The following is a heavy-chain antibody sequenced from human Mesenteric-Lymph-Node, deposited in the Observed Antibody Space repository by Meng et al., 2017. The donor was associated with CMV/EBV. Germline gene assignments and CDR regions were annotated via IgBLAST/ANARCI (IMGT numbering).Heavy chain of an antibody. D-gene: IGHD3-10*01. Sequence: LYCAASGFRFRYYDMQWVRQAPAKGLEWVAVITYDGSKTYYADSVKGRFTISRDQSKNTLHLQMNSLITDDTAVYYCARDSKGVPDHWGQGTLVTVSS. CDR3: ARDSKGVPDH. V-gene: IGHV3-30*04. CDR2: ITYDGSKT. J-gene: IGHJ4*02. CDR1: GFRFRYYD.